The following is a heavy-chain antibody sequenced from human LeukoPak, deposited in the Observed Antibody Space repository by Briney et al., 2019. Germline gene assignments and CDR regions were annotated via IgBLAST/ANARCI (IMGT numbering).Heavy chain of an antibody. D-gene: IGHD2/OR15-2a*01. CDR2: IKQDGSKK. V-gene: IGHV3-7*01. CDR1: GFPFSSYW. J-gene: IGHJ4*02. CDR3: VSFYETY. Sequence: GGSLRLSCVASGFPFSSYWMTWVRQAPGKGLEWVANIKQDGSKKSYVDSVKGRFAITKDNAKNTVYLQMNSLRAEDTAVYYCVSFYETYWGRGTLVTVSS.